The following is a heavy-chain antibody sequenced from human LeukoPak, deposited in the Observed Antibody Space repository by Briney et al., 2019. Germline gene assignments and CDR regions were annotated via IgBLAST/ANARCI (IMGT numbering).Heavy chain of an antibody. CDR1: GGSISSGSYY. V-gene: IGHV4-61*02. J-gene: IGHJ4*02. Sequence: PSETLSLTCTVSGGSISSGSYYWSWIRQPAGKGLEWIGRIYTSGSTNYNPSLKSRVTMSVDTSKNQFSLKLSSVTAADTAVYYCARAVSRIQLIRPRDNFDYWGQGTLFTVSS. CDR3: ARAVSRIQLIRPRDNFDY. D-gene: IGHD5-18*01. CDR2: IYTSGST.